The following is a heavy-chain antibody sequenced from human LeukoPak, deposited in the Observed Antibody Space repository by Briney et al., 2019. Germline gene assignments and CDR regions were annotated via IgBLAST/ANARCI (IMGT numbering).Heavy chain of an antibody. CDR3: ARKNNDWSGYYFGYFDY. D-gene: IGHD3-3*01. CDR1: GYTFTGYY. Sequence: ASVKVSCKASGYTFTGYYMHWVRQAPGQGREWMGWINPNSGGTNYAQKFQGRVTMTRNTSISTAYMELSRLRSDDTAVYYCARKNNDWSGYYFGYFDYWGQGTLVTVSS. J-gene: IGHJ4*02. CDR2: INPNSGGT. V-gene: IGHV1-2*02.